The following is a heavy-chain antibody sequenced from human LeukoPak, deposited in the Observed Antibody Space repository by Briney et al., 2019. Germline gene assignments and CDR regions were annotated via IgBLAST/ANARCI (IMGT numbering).Heavy chain of an antibody. Sequence: SETLSLTCAVYGGSFSGYYWSWIRQPPGKGLEWIGEINHGGSTNYNPSFKSRVTISVDTSKNQFSLKLSSVTAADTAVYYCTRAPYCSSTSCYEGGAYWGQGTLVTVSS. CDR2: INHGGST. D-gene: IGHD2-2*01. CDR1: GGSFSGYY. J-gene: IGHJ4*02. CDR3: TRAPYCSSTSCYEGGAY. V-gene: IGHV4-34*01.